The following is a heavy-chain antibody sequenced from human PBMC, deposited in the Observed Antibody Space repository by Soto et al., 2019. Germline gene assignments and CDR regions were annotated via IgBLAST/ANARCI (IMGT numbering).Heavy chain of an antibody. CDR3: AKDMNTGTWRWGAGS. Sequence: QVQLVESGGGVVQPGRSLRLSCAASGFSFRSYGMHWVRQAPGKGLEWVACVSDDDSKRYHIDSVKGRFTISRDNSQNTLCLEMPGLRAEDTAGYYCAKDMNTGTWRWGAGSWGQGTMVPVSS. CDR2: VSDDDSKR. D-gene: IGHD3-16*01. V-gene: IGHV3-30*18. CDR1: GFSFRSYG. J-gene: IGHJ4*02.